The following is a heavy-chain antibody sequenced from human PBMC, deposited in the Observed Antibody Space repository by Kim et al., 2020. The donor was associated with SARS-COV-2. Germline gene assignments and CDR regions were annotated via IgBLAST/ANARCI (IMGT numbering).Heavy chain of an antibody. J-gene: IGHJ3*02. CDR2: IVVGSGNT. Sequence: SVKVSCKASGFTFTNSAVQWVRQSRGQRLEWIGWIVVGSGNTNYAQKFQERVTITRDMSTSTAYMELSSLRSDDTAVYYCAADPRLAPPNDAFDIWGQGTMVTVSS. V-gene: IGHV1-58*01. D-gene: IGHD2-21*01. CDR3: AADPRLAPPNDAFDI. CDR1: GFTFTNSA.